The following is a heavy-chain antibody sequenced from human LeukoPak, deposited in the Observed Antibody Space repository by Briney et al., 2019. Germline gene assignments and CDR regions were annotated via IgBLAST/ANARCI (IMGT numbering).Heavy chain of an antibody. V-gene: IGHV3-66*01. CDR3: VRALLGSNWKIFDY. D-gene: IGHD1-1*01. J-gene: IGHJ4*02. CDR2: IYSGGST. CDR1: GFTVSTNF. Sequence: PGGSLRLSCAASGFTVSTNFMSWVRQAPGRGLEWVSVIYSGGSTYYADSVKGRFTISRDNSKNTLYLQMNSLRAEDTAVYYCVRALLGSNWKIFDYWGQGTLVTVSS.